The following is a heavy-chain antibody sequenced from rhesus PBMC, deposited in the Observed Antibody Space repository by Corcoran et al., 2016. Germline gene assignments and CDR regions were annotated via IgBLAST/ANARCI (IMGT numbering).Heavy chain of an antibody. D-gene: IGHD3-16*01. CDR2: IYGSGRGT. CDR1: GGYISDAYY. V-gene: IGHV4-106*01. CDR3: AKDYYSGSYYDRYFDL. J-gene: IGHJ2*01. Sequence: QVQLQESGPGLGKPSETLSLTCAVSGGYISDAYYWSWIRQPPGKGLGWSGYIYGSGRGTNYNPSLKNRVTISIDTSKNQFSLKLSSVTAADTAVYYCAKDYYSGSYYDRYFDLWGPGTPITISS.